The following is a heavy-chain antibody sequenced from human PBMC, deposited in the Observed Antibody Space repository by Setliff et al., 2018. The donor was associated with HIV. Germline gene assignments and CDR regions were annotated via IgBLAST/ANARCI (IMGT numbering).Heavy chain of an antibody. CDR3: ASTDNTGYKIGY. Sequence: ETLSLTCAVSNGSISRSSYYWGWIRQPPGKGPEWVGSIYYSGSTYYSPSLKSRVTISVDTSKRQFFLHLTSVTAADTAVYFCASTDNTGYKIGYWGQGALVTVSS. V-gene: IGHV4-39*01. J-gene: IGHJ4*01. D-gene: IGHD3-10*01. CDR2: IYYSGST. CDR1: NGSISRSSYY.